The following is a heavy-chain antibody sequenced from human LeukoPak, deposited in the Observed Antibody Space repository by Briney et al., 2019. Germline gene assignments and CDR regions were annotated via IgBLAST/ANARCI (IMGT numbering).Heavy chain of an antibody. V-gene: IGHV3-23*01. D-gene: IGHD1-26*01. J-gene: IGHJ3*02. Sequence: PGGSLRLSCAASGFTFSSYPMSWVRQAPEKGLEWVSAISGSGGNTYYADSVKGRFTISRDNAKNSLYLQMNSLRAEDTAVYYCAVGRDLRAFDIWGQGTMVTVSS. CDR3: AVGRDLRAFDI. CDR2: ISGSGGNT. CDR1: GFTFSSYP.